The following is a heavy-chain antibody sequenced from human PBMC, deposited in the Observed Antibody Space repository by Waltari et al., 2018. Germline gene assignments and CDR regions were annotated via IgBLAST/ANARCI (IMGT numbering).Heavy chain of an antibody. V-gene: IGHV1-8*02. CDR2: MNPSSGNT. CDR3: AREFGSSWYYYYGMDV. D-gene: IGHD6-13*01. CDR1: GYTFTSYD. Sequence: QVQLVQSGAEVKKPGASVKVSYKASGYTFTSYDINWVRQATGQGLEWMGWMNPSSGNTGYAQKFQGRVTMTRNTSISTAYMELSSLRSEDTAVYYCAREFGSSWYYYYGMDVWGQGTTVTVSS. J-gene: IGHJ6*02.